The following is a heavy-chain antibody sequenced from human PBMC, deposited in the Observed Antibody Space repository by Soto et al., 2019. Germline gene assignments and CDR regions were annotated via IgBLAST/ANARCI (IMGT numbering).Heavy chain of an antibody. Sequence: PGESLKISCKGSGCSFTNFWIGWVRQVPGKGLEWMGIIYPGDSDTRYSPSFQGQVTLSADKSISTAYLQWSSLKASDTAIYFCARLKKIVLVPSNFDSWGQGTLVTVSS. J-gene: IGHJ4*02. D-gene: IGHD2-15*01. CDR3: ARLKKIVLVPSNFDS. CDR1: GCSFTNFW. CDR2: IYPGDSDT. V-gene: IGHV5-51*01.